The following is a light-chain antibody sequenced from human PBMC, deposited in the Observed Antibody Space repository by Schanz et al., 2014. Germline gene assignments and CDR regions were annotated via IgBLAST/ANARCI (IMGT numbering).Light chain of an antibody. Sequence: QSALTQPPSASGSPGQSVTISCTGTSSDIGRYNYVSWYQHHPGKAPKLMIYEVNKRPSGVPDRFSGSKSGNTASLTISGLQAEDEADYYCCSYAGSYTWVFGGGTKLTVL. J-gene: IGLJ3*02. V-gene: IGLV2-8*01. CDR3: CSYAGSYTWV. CDR1: SSDIGRYNY. CDR2: EVN.